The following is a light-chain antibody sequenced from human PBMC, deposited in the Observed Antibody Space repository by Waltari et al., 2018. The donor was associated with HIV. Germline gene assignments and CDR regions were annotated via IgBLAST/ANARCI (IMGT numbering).Light chain of an antibody. CDR2: EDV. CDR1: STDVGTYNL. V-gene: IGLV2-23*02. Sequence: QPALPPPAPVSGSPAQPITISCSATSTDVGTYNLFFWYQQHPGKDPQQLMYEDVMQPSGVSNRFFGSKSADTAALTIVGVQAADEDDYYCCSYAASSTFVVFGGGTKLTVL. CDR3: CSYAASSTFVV. J-gene: IGLJ2*01.